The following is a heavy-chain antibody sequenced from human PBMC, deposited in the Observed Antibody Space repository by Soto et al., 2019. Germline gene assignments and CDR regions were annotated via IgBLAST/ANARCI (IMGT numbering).Heavy chain of an antibody. D-gene: IGHD4-17*01. CDR1: GFTFSSYS. V-gene: IGHV3-21*01. Sequence: AGGSLRLSCAASGFTFSSYSMNWVRQAPGKGLEWVSSISSSSYIYYADSVKGRFTISRDNAKNSLYLQMNSLRAEDTAVYYCAREGNGDYGDYYFDYWGQGTLVTVSS. J-gene: IGHJ4*02. CDR3: AREGNGDYGDYYFDY. CDR2: ISSSSYI.